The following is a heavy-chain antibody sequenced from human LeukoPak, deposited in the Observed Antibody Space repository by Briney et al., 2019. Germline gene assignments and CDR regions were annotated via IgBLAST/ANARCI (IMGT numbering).Heavy chain of an antibody. CDR2: IYHSGST. CDR3: ARDRGSSGWFDY. D-gene: IGHD3-10*01. Sequence: PSETLSLTCTVSGGSISSDYWSWIRQPPGKGLEWIGYIYHSGSTNYNPSLKSRVTISIDTSKSQFSLKLSSVTAADTAVYYCARDRGSSGWFDYWGQGTLVTVSS. J-gene: IGHJ4*02. CDR1: GGSISSDY. V-gene: IGHV4-59*01.